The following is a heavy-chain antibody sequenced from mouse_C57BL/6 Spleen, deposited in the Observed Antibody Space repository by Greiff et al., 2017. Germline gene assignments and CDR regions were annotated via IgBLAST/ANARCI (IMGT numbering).Heavy chain of an antibody. D-gene: IGHD2-1*01. CDR2: IDPSDSDT. CDR1: GYTFTSYW. V-gene: IGHV1-69*01. J-gene: IGHJ4*01. CDR3: SRAAVGNYGYCARGC. Sequence: QVQLQQPGAELVMPGASVKLSCTASGYTFTSYWMHWVKQRPGQGLEWIGEIDPSDSDTNYNQKFKGKSTLTADKSSSTAYMQLSSLTSEDSAVCYCSRAAVGNYGYCARGCWGQGTSVTVSS.